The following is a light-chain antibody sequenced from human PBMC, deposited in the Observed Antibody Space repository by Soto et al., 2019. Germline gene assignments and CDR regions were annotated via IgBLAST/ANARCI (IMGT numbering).Light chain of an antibody. CDR2: EAS. CDR1: QSVGSN. V-gene: IGKV3D-15*01. Sequence: EIVMTQSPATLSVSPGERASLSCRASQSVGSNLARYQQIPGQAPRLLMYEASTGATGIPARFSGSGSGTEFTLTISSLQSEDFAVYHCQQYNSWPLTFGGGTKVEIK. J-gene: IGKJ4*01. CDR3: QQYNSWPLT.